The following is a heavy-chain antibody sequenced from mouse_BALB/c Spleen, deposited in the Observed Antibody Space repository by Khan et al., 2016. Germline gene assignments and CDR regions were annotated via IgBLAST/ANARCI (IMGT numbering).Heavy chain of an antibody. Sequence: QVQLKQSGAELMKPGASVKISCKATGYTFRSYWIEWVKQRPGHGLEWIGEILPGGGTTNYNEKFQGKAIFTADSSSNTAYMQFSSLTSEDSAVYYGARRRDYGSSPAWFAYWGQGTLVTVSA. D-gene: IGHD1-1*01. V-gene: IGHV1-9*01. CDR1: GYTFRSYW. CDR2: ILPGGGTT. CDR3: ARRRDYGSSPAWFAY. J-gene: IGHJ3*01.